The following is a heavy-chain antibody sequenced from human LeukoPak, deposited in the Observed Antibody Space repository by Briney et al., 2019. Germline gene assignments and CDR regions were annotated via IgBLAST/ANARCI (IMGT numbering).Heavy chain of an antibody. J-gene: IGHJ6*02. Sequence: PGGSLRLSCEASGFTFSNYWMHWVRQVPGKGLVWVSRIRSDGGDTTYADFVQGRFTISRDNVKNMSYLQMNSLRAEDTAVYYCARLAARQILGYYGMDVWGQGTTVTVSS. CDR2: IRSDGGDT. V-gene: IGHV3-74*01. CDR3: ARLAARQILGYYGMDV. CDR1: GFTFSNYW. D-gene: IGHD6-6*01.